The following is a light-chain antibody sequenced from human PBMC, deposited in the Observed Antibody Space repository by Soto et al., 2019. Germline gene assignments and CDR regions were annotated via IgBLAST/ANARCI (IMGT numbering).Light chain of an antibody. CDR3: QQYETFSGT. CDR1: QSITTW. Sequence: DIQMTQSPSTVSAYVGDSVTITCRASQSITTWLAWYQQRPGKAPKLLIYAASTLQSGVPSRFSGSGSGTKFTLTIASLQPDDFATYYCQQYETFSGTFGPGTKVDIK. CDR2: AAS. J-gene: IGKJ1*01. V-gene: IGKV1-5*01.